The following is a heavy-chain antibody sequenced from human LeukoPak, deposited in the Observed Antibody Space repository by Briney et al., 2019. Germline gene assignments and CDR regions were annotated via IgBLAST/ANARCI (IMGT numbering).Heavy chain of an antibody. CDR2: IRPGGDVT. V-gene: IGHV3-23*01. D-gene: IGHD3-22*01. Sequence: PGGSLRLSCAAAGFTFSNYAMSWVRQAPGRGLEWVSAIRPGGDVTYYAESVKGRFSISRDNSRNTLYLQMNSLRAEDTAIYYCARVMCPHYFDTSGSSRAFDFWGQGTLVTVSS. CDR3: ARVMCPHYFDTSGSSRAFDF. J-gene: IGHJ4*02. CDR1: GFTFSNYA.